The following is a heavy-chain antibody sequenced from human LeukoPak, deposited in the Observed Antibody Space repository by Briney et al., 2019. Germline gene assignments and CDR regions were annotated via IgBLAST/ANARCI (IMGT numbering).Heavy chain of an antibody. CDR2: IYYSGST. CDR3: ARLGRYCSSTSCPDWFDP. Sequence: SETLSLTCTVSGGSIKNGDYYWSWIRQPPEKGLEWIGYIYYSGSTYYNASLKSRVIISVDTSKNQFSLKLSSVTAADTAVYYCARLGRYCSSTSCPDWFDPWGQGTLVTVSS. D-gene: IGHD2-2*01. CDR1: GGSIKNGDYY. V-gene: IGHV4-30-4*01. J-gene: IGHJ5*02.